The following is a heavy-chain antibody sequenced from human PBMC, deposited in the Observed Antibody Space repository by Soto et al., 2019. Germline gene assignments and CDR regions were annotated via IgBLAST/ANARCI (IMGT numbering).Heavy chain of an antibody. D-gene: IGHD3-16*01. Sequence: RASVKVSCKASGGTFSSYAISWVRQGPGQGLEWMGGIIPIFGTANYAQKFQGRVTITADKSTSTAYMELSSLRSEDTAVYYCARAIIRLFGWFDPWGQGTLITVSS. CDR1: GGTFSSYA. V-gene: IGHV1-69*06. J-gene: IGHJ5*02. CDR2: IIPIFGTA. CDR3: ARAIIRLFGWFDP.